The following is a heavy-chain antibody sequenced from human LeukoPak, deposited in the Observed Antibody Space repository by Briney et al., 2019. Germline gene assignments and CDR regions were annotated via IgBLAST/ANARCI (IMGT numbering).Heavy chain of an antibody. CDR3: ARDHCSANSCYEDYYNGLDV. D-gene: IGHD2-2*01. CDR2: INPSGGST. J-gene: IGHJ6*02. CDR1: GYTFTSYY. Sequence: ASVKVSFKASGYTFTSYYIHWVRQAPGQGLEWMGIINPSGGSTSYAQKFQGRVTMTRDTSTSTVYMELSSLRSEDTAVYYCARDHCSANSCYEDYYNGLDVWGQGTTVTVSS. V-gene: IGHV1-46*01.